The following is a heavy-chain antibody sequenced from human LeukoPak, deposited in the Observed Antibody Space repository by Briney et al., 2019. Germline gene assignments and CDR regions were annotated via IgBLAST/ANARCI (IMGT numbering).Heavy chain of an antibody. CDR1: GYSISSGYY. Sequence: PSETLSLTCTVSGYSISSGYYWGWIRQPPGKGLEWIGSIYHSGSTYYNPSLKSRVTISVDTSKNQFSLKLSSVTAADTAVYYCAREKNWSYYVGSFDYWGQGTLVTVSS. CDR2: IYHSGST. CDR3: AREKNWSYYVGSFDY. V-gene: IGHV4-38-2*02. J-gene: IGHJ4*02. D-gene: IGHD1-26*01.